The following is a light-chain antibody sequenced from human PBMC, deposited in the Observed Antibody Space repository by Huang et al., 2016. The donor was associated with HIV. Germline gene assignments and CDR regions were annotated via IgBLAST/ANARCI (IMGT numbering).Light chain of an antibody. CDR1: QSIDTS. CDR3: QQSYSTPLT. V-gene: IGKV1-39*01. J-gene: IGKJ4*01. Sequence: DIQMTQSPSSLSASVGDRVTITCRASQSIDTSLNWYQQKPGKAPKLLIYAASILQSGVPSRFSGSGSGTDFTLTISSLQPEDVATFYCQQSYSTPLTFGGGTKVEIK. CDR2: AAS.